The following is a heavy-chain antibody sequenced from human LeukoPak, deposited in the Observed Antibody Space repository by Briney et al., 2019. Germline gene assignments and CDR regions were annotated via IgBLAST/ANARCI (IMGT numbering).Heavy chain of an antibody. CDR1: GGSFSGYY. V-gene: IGHV4-34*01. D-gene: IGHD5-12*01. CDR2: INHSGST. Sequence: SETLSLTCAVYGGSFSGYYWSWICQPPGKGLEWIGEINHSGSTNYNPSLKSRVTISVDTSKNQFSLKLSSVTAADTAVYYCARGSVATISYGMDVWGQGTTVTVSS. CDR3: ARGSVATISYGMDV. J-gene: IGHJ6*02.